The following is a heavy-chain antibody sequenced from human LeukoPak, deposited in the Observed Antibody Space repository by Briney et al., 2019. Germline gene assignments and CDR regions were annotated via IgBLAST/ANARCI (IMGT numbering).Heavy chain of an antibody. Sequence: GGSLRLSCAASGFTFSSHAMSRVRQAPGKGLEWVSAITTSGGSTYSADSVKGRFTISRDNSKNTLYLQMNSLRAEDTAVYYCAKEPYSGSQLLDYWGQGTLVTVSS. J-gene: IGHJ4*02. V-gene: IGHV3-23*01. CDR3: AKEPYSGSQLLDY. D-gene: IGHD1-26*01. CDR2: ITTSGGST. CDR1: GFTFSSHA.